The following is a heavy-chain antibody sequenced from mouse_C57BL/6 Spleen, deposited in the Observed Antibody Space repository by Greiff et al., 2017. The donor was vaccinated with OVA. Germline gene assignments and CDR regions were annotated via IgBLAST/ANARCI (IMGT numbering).Heavy chain of an antibody. CDR3: ARSLYSRSYHAYYFDY. CDR1: GYTFTDHT. D-gene: IGHD1-1*01. V-gene: IGHV1-78*01. J-gene: IGHJ2*01. CDR2: IYPRDGST. Sequence: QVQLQQSDAELVKPGASVKISCKVSGYTFTDHTIHWMKQRPEQGLEWIGYIYPRDGSTKYNEKFKGKATLTADKSSSTAYMQLNSLTSEDSAVYFGARSLYSRSYHAYYFDYWGQGTTLTVSS.